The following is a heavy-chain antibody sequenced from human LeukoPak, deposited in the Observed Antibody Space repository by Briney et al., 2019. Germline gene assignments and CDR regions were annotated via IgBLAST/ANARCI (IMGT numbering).Heavy chain of an antibody. J-gene: IGHJ3*02. CDR2: ISYDGSNK. CDR1: GFTFRSYA. V-gene: IGHV3-30*04. Sequence: GGSLRLSCAASGFTFRSYAVHWVRQAPGKGLEWVAVISYDGSNKYYADSVKGRFTISRDNSKNTLYLQMNSLRAEDTAVYYCAKDYRLGDGYNYVDDAFDIWGQGTMVTVSS. D-gene: IGHD5-24*01. CDR3: AKDYRLGDGYNYVDDAFDI.